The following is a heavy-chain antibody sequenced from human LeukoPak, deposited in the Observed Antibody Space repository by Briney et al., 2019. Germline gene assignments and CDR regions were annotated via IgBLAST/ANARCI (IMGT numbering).Heavy chain of an antibody. J-gene: IGHJ6*03. D-gene: IGHD2-2*01. V-gene: IGHV4-59*12. CDR2: IYYSGST. CDR1: GGSISSYY. CDR3: ARGLKGSSFYHYYYMDV. Sequence: PSETLSLTCTVSGGSISSYYWSWIRQPPGKGLEWIGYIYYSGSTNYNPSLKSRVTISVDTSKNQFSLKLTSVTAADTAVYYCARGLKGSSFYHYYYMDVWGKGTTVTVSS.